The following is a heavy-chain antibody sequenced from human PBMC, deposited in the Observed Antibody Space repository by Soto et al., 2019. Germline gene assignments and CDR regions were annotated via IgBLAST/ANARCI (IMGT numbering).Heavy chain of an antibody. D-gene: IGHD5-12*01. CDR1: GDTVSPNTAA. Sequence: PSPTLSLTCAISGDTVSPNTAAWNWIRQSPSRGLEWLGRIYYKSRWYNDYSESLKSRIAIIPDTSRNQFSLQLNSVIPEDTAVYYCARDWGYDPDPTYYYGMDVWGQGTKVTVSS. J-gene: IGHJ6*02. CDR3: ARDWGYDPDPTYYYGMDV. CDR2: IYYKSRWYN. V-gene: IGHV6-1*01.